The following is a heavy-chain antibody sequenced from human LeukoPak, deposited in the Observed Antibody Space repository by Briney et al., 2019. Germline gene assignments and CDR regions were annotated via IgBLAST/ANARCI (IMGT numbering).Heavy chain of an antibody. J-gene: IGHJ4*02. CDR3: ARDGSTVVVVAAIDY. V-gene: IGHV3-48*03. D-gene: IGHD2-15*01. CDR1: GFTFRSYD. CDR2: ISSSGSTI. Sequence: DSGFTFRSYDMNWVRQAPGKGLEWASYISSSGSTIYYADSVKGRFTISRDNAKNPLYLQMNSLRAEDTAVYYCARDGSTVVVVAAIDYWGQGTLVTVSS.